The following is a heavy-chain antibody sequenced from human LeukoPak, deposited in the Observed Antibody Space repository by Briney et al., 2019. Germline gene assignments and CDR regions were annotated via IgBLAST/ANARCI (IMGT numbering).Heavy chain of an antibody. CDR1: GFTFDDYT. D-gene: IGHD2-2*02. J-gene: IGHJ4*02. V-gene: IGHV3-43*01. CDR2: ISWDGGNT. CDR3: AKGVNQLLYAHFDY. Sequence: GGSLRLSCAASGFTFDDYTMRWVRQAPGKGLEWVSLISWDGGNTYYADSVKGRFTISRDNSKNSLCLQMNSLRTEDTALYYCAKGVNQLLYAHFDYWGQGTLVTVSS.